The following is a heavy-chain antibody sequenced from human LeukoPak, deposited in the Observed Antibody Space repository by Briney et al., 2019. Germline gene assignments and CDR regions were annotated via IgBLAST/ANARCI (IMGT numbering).Heavy chain of an antibody. D-gene: IGHD3-22*01. Sequence: GGSLRLSCAASGFTFSSYSMNWVRQAPGKGLEWVSSISSSSSYIYYADSVKGRFTISRDNAKNSLYLQMNSLRAEDTAVYYCARDHSLDHYYDSSGYNVVGYWGQGTLVTVSS. CDR3: ARDHSLDHYYDSSGYNVVGY. V-gene: IGHV3-21*01. CDR1: GFTFSSYS. CDR2: ISSSSSYI. J-gene: IGHJ4*02.